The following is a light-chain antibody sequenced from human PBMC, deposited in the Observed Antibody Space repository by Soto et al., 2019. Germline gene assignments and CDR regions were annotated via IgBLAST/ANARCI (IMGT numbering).Light chain of an antibody. V-gene: IGKV1-5*03. Sequence: DIQMTQSPSTLSASVGDRVTITCRASQTISSWLAWYQQKPGKAPKLLIYKASSLESGVPSRFSGSGSGTEFTLTISSLQPDDFATYSCQQYNSPYTFGQGNKLEIK. CDR3: QQYNSPYT. CDR2: KAS. J-gene: IGKJ2*01. CDR1: QTISSW.